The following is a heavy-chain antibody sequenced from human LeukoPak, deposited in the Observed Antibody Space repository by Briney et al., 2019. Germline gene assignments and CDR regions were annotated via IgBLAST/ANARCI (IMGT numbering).Heavy chain of an antibody. CDR3: ARSYLYCSSTSCQGAYFDY. CDR2: ISSNGGST. Sequence: GGSLRPSCAASGFTFSSYAMHWVRQAPGKGLEYVSAISSNGGSTYYANSVKGRFTISRDNSKNTLYLQMGSLRAEDMAVYYCARSYLYCSSTSCQGAYFDYWGQGTLVTVSS. CDR1: GFTFSSYA. J-gene: IGHJ4*02. V-gene: IGHV3-64*01. D-gene: IGHD2-2*01.